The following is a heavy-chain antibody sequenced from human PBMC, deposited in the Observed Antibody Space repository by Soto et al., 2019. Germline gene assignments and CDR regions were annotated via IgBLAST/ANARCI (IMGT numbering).Heavy chain of an antibody. J-gene: IGHJ4*02. CDR3: ARDKGSKAWYYFFDF. CDR2: ISAYNGNT. CDR1: GYTFTTYG. D-gene: IGHD1-26*01. Sequence: ASVKVSCKASGYTFTTYGIAWVRQAPGQGLEWLGWISAYNGNTNYAQKFQGRVTMTTETSTNTAYMEVRSLRSDDTAVYYCARDKGSKAWYYFFDFWGQGTLVTVSS. V-gene: IGHV1-18*01.